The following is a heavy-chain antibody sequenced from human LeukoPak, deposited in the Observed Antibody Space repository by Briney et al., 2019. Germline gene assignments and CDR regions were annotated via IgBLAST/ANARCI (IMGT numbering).Heavy chain of an antibody. D-gene: IGHD6-19*01. J-gene: IGHJ5*02. CDR2: IHHSGNT. CDR3: ARARSGSGWYWFDP. Sequence: PSETLSLTCTVSGYSISSGYCWGWIRQSPGKGPEWIGTIHHSGNTYYNTSLKSRVTISVDTSKNQFSLKLSSVTAADTAVYYCARARSGSGWYWFDPWGQGTLVIVSS. CDR1: GYSISSGYC. V-gene: IGHV4-38-2*02.